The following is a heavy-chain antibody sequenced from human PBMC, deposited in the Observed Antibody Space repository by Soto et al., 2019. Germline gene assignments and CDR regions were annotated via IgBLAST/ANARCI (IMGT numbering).Heavy chain of an antibody. CDR2: ISYAGSNK. D-gene: IGHD2-15*01. CDR3: AKDRYGCGGSWYWVEVHY. V-gene: IGHV3-30*18. CDR1: GFTFSSYD. J-gene: IGHJ4*02. Sequence: QVQLVESGGGVVQPGRSLRLSCAASGFTFSSYDMHWVRQAPGKGLEWVAVISYAGSNKYYADSVKGRFTISRDNSKNTLYLQRNRLKADDTAVYYCAKDRYGCGGSWYWVEVHYWGQETLVTVST.